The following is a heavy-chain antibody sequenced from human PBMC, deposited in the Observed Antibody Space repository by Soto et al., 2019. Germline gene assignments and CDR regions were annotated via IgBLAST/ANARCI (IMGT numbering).Heavy chain of an antibody. V-gene: IGHV1-46*04. Sequence: ASVKVSCKASGYTFTNYYLHWVRQAPGQGLEWVGMINPSARSASYAQKLRGRLTMDRNTSTTTVYMELSRLTFEDTAVYFCARDNSAANGVLDHWGQGTLVTVSS. D-gene: IGHD1-1*01. CDR2: INPSARSA. CDR3: ARDNSAANGVLDH. CDR1: GYTFTNYY. J-gene: IGHJ4*02.